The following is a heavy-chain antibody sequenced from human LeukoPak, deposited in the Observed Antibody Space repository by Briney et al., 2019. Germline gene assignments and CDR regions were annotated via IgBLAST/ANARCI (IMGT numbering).Heavy chain of an antibody. Sequence: GGSLRLSCAASGFTLSDYYMSWIRQAPGKGLEWVSYISSSGSTIYYADSVKGRFTISRDNAKNSLYLQMNSLRAEDTAVYYCRGGDGSGSYYFDYWGQGTLVTVSS. V-gene: IGHV3-11*01. CDR3: RGGDGSGSYYFDY. CDR1: GFTLSDYY. D-gene: IGHD3-10*01. CDR2: ISSSGSTI. J-gene: IGHJ4*02.